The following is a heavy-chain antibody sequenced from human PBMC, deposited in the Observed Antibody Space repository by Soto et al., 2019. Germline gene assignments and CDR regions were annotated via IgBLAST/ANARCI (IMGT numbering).Heavy chain of an antibody. Sequence: ESGGGVVQPGRSLRLSCAASGFTFSSYGMHWVRQAPGKGLEWVAVIWYDGSNKYYADSVKGRFTISRDNSKNTLYLQMNSLRAEDTAVYYCARGRRSSSWYADFQHWGQGTLVTVSS. CDR1: GFTFSSYG. J-gene: IGHJ1*01. D-gene: IGHD6-13*01. CDR2: IWYDGSNK. CDR3: ARGRRSSSWYADFQH. V-gene: IGHV3-33*01.